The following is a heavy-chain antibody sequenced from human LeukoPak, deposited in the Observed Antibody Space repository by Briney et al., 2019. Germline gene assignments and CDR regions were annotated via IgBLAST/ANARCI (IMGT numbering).Heavy chain of an antibody. Sequence: SETLSLTCTVSGGSISSSSYYWGWIRQPPGKGLEWIGSIYYSGSTYYNPSLKSRVTISVDTSKNQFSPKLSSVTAADTAVYYCASLRFLEWLTFDYWGQGTLVTVSS. V-gene: IGHV4-39*01. J-gene: IGHJ4*02. CDR3: ASLRFLEWLTFDY. D-gene: IGHD3-3*01. CDR1: GGSISSSSYY. CDR2: IYYSGST.